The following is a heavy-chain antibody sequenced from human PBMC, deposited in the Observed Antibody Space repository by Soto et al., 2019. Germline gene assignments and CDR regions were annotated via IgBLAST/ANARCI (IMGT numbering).Heavy chain of an antibody. Sequence: AGGSLRLSCAASGFTFSSYSMNWVRQAPGKGLEWVSSISSSSSYIYYADSVKGRFTISRDNAKNSLYLQMNSLRAEDTAVYYCARVVVTDPAGVDYWGQGTLVTVSS. D-gene: IGHD2-15*01. V-gene: IGHV3-21*01. CDR3: ARVVVTDPAGVDY. CDR1: GFTFSSYS. J-gene: IGHJ4*02. CDR2: ISSSSSYI.